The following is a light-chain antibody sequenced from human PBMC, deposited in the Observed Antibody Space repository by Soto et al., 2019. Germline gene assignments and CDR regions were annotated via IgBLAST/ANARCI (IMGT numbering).Light chain of an antibody. CDR1: QDISNY. J-gene: IGKJ2*01. V-gene: IGKV1-33*01. Sequence: DIQMTQSPSSLSASVGDRVTITCQASQDISNYLNWYQQKPGKAPKLLIYDASHLETGVPSRFSGSGSGTDFTFTISSLQPEDIATYYCQQYDHLPVTFGQGTKLETK. CDR2: DAS. CDR3: QQYDHLPVT.